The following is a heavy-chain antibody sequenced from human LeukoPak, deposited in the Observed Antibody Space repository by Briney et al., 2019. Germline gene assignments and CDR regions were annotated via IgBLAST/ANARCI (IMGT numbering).Heavy chain of an antibody. CDR3: AREGHCSGGSCYLVGY. CDR2: IYYSGST. V-gene: IGHV4-39*07. D-gene: IGHD2-15*01. J-gene: IGHJ4*02. CDR1: GGSISSSSYY. Sequence: SETLSLTCTVSGGSISSSSYYWGWIRQPPGKGLEWIGSIYYSGSTYYNPSLKSRVTISVDTSKNQFSLKLSSVTAADTAVYYCAREGHCSGGSCYLVGYWGQGTLVTVSS.